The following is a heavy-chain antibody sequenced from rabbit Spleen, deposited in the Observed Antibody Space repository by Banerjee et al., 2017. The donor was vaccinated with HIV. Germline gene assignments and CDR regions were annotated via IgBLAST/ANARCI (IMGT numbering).Heavy chain of an antibody. J-gene: IGHJ4*01. D-gene: IGHD6-1*01. CDR2: IYGGSGST. Sequence: QEQLVESGGDLVKPGASLTLTCTASGFSFSSSYYMCWVRQAPGKGLEWIGCIYGGSGSTDYASWAKGRFTISKTSLTTVTLQMTGLTAADTATYFCARSGANAAAYEFNLWGPGTLVTVS. V-gene: IGHV1S45*01. CDR3: ARSGANAAAYEFNL. CDR1: GFSFSSSYY.